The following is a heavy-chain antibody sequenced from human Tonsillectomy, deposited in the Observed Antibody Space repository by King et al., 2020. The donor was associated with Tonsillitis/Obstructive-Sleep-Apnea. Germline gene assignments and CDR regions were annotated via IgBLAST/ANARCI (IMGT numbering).Heavy chain of an antibody. CDR3: ARDPMDV. Sequence: QLVQSGGGVVQPGRSLRLSCAASGLIFRSYSVHWVRQAPSKWLEVVAVLSYDGSNKYYADSVKGRFTISRDNSKSTLYLQMNSLRVEDTAVYYCARDPMDVWGKGTTVTVSS. J-gene: IGHJ6*04. CDR2: LSYDGSNK. V-gene: IGHV3-30*19. CDR1: GLIFRSYS.